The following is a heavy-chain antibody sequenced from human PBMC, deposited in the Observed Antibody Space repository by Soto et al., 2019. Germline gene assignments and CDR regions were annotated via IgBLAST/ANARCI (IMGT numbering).Heavy chain of an antibody. CDR2: ISGSGGST. J-gene: IGHJ6*02. Sequence: GGSLRLSCAASGFTFSSYAMRWVRQAPGKGLEWVSAISGSGGSTYYADSVKGRFTISRDNSKNTLYLQMNSLRAEDTAVYYCAKDLKSSGWPYYYYYYRMDVGGQGSTVTISS. CDR1: GFTFSSYA. V-gene: IGHV3-23*01. CDR3: AKDLKSSGWPYYYYYYRMDV. D-gene: IGHD6-19*01.